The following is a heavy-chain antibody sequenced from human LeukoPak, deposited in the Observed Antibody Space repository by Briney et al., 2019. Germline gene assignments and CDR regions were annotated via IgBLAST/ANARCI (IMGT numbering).Heavy chain of an antibody. V-gene: IGHV3-7*01. Sequence: GGSLRLSCAPSGFTFSTYWMGWVRQAPGKGLEWLANINQGGSEKYYVYSVKGRFTISRDNAKNSLFLQMTRLRAEDTAVYYCARDVGDLWGQGTLVTASS. CDR3: ARDVGDL. CDR1: GFTFSTYW. D-gene: IGHD2-21*02. CDR2: INQGGSEK. J-gene: IGHJ4*02.